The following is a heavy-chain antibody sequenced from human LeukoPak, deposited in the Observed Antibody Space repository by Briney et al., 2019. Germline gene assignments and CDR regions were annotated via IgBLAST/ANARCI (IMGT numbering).Heavy chain of an antibody. CDR2: IYYSGST. D-gene: IGHD2-2*01. V-gene: IGHV4-39*01. Sequence: SETLSLTCTVSGGSISSYYWGWIRQPPGKGLEWIGSIYYSGSTYYNPSLKSRVTISVDTSKNQFSLKLSSVTAADTAVYYCAETRQKDIVVVPAATNDYWGQGTLVTVSS. CDR1: GGSISSYY. J-gene: IGHJ4*02. CDR3: AETRQKDIVVVPAATNDY.